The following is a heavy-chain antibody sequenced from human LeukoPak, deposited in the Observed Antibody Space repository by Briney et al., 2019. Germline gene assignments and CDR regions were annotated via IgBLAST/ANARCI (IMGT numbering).Heavy chain of an antibody. V-gene: IGHV3-21*01. J-gene: IGHJ4*02. CDR3: ARSNTIVRGVYFDY. CDR2: ISSSSSYI. CDR1: GSTFGSYS. Sequence: GGSLRLSCAASGSTFGSYSMNWVRQPPGKGLEWVSSISSSSSYIYYADSVKGRFTISRDNAKNSLYLQMNSLRAEDTAVYYCARSNTIVRGVYFDYWGQGTLVTVSS. D-gene: IGHD3-10*01.